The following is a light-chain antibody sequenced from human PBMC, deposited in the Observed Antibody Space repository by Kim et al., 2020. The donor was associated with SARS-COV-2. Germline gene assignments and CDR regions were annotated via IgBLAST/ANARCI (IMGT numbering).Light chain of an antibody. V-gene: IGKV1-5*03. J-gene: IGKJ1*01. Sequence: SVGDRLIITCRASQSFNTWLAWYQQRPGKAPKLLIYKASTLQSGVPSRFSGTVPGTEFSLTINSLQPDDFATYYCHQYDTYASWTFGQGTKVDIK. CDR1: QSFNTW. CDR3: HQYDTYASWT. CDR2: KAS.